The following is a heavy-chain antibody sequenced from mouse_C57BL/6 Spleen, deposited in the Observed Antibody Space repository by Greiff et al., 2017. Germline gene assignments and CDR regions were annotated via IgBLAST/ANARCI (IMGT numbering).Heavy chain of an antibody. CDR3: ARWDYGDEDYYAMDY. CDR1: GYTFTDYN. Sequence: EVKVVESGPELVKPGASVKIPCKASGYTFTDYNMDWVKQSHGKSLEWIGDINPNNGGTIYNQKFKGKATLTVDKSSSTAYMELRSLTSEDTAVYYCARWDYGDEDYYAMDYWGQGTSVTVSS. J-gene: IGHJ4*01. V-gene: IGHV1-18*01. D-gene: IGHD1-1*01. CDR2: INPNNGGT.